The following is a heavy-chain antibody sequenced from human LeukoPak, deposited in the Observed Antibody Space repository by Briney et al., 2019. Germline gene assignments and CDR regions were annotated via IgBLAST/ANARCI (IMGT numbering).Heavy chain of an antibody. CDR2: IYHSGST. V-gene: IGHV4-4*02. D-gene: IGHD3-16*01. CDR3: ARAAGYDYVWGSYCRPDYYYGMDV. CDR1: GGSISSSNW. Sequence: SGTLSLTCAVSGGSISSSNWWSWVRQPPGKGLEWIGEIYHSGSTNYNPSLKSRVTISVDKSKNQFSLKLSSVTAADTAVYYCARAAGYDYVWGSYCRPDYYYGMDVWGQGTTVTVSS. J-gene: IGHJ6*02.